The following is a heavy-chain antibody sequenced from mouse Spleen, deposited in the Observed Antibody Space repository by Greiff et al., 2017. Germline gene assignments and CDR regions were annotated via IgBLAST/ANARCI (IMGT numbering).Heavy chain of an antibody. CDR2: ISYDGSN. D-gene: IGHD1-2*01. V-gene: IGHV3-6*01. CDR3: ARKAHYYGYEAWFAY. Sequence: VQLQQSGPGLVKPSQSLSLTCSVTGYSITSGYYWNWIRQFPGNKLEWMGYISYDGSNNYNPSLKNRISITRDTSKNQFFLKLNSVTTEDTATYYCARKAHYYGYEAWFAYWGQGTLVTVSA. J-gene: IGHJ3*01. CDR1: GYSITSGYY.